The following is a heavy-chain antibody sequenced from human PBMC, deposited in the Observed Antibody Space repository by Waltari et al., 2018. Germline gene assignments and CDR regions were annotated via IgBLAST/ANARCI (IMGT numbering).Heavy chain of an antibody. D-gene: IGHD6-13*01. CDR2: IDPSGST. J-gene: IGHJ4*02. Sequence: QVQLQESGPGLVKPSQTLSLTSPVSGGSISSGSDYWSWIRQPAGKGLECIGRIDPSGSTKYNPSLRSRVTIAKDTSENQLSLKLTTVTAADTAVYYCARGGAADGTGYDYWGQGTLVTVSS. V-gene: IGHV4-61*02. CDR3: ARGGAADGTGYDY. CDR1: GGSISSGSDY.